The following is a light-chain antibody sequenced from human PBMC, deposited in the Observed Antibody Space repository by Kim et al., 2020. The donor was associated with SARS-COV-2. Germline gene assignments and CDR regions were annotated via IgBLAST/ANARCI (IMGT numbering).Light chain of an antibody. J-gene: IGLJ2*01. CDR1: SSNIGAGYD. Sequence: RVTSACTGSSSNIGAGYDVHWYQHLPRTAPKLLIYGNTNRPSGVPDRFSGSKSGTSASLAITGLQAEDEADYYCQSYDSSLSGVVFGGGTKVTVL. CDR2: GNT. CDR3: QSYDSSLSGVV. V-gene: IGLV1-40*01.